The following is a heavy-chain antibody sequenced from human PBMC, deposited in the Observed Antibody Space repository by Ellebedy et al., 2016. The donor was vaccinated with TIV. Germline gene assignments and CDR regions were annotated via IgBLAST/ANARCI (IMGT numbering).Heavy chain of an antibody. CDR1: GFPFSAYT. V-gene: IGHV3-21*01. Sequence: PGGSLRLPCAASGFPFSAYTMNWVRQAPGKGLEWVSSISSNSNYIYCPDSVKGRFTISRDNAKNSLYLQMNSLRAEDTAVYYCARDSGWAAFDIWGQGTMVTVSS. D-gene: IGHD1-26*01. CDR3: ARDSGWAAFDI. CDR2: ISSNSNYI. J-gene: IGHJ3*02.